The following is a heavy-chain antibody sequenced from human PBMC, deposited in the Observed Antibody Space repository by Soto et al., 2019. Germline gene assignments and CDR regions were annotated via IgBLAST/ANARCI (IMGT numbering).Heavy chain of an antibody. Sequence: PSETLSLTCTVSGGSISSGDYYWSWIRQPPGKGLEWIGYIYYSGSTYYNPSLKSRVTISVDTSKNQFSLKLSSVTAADTAVYYCESITAMVPHYDYWGQGTLDPVSA. CDR1: GGSISSGDYY. CDR3: ESITAMVPHYDY. V-gene: IGHV4-30-4*01. CDR2: IYYSGST. D-gene: IGHD5-18*01. J-gene: IGHJ4*02.